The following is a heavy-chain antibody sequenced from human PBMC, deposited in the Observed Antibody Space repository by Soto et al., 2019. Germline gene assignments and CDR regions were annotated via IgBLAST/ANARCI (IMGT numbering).Heavy chain of an antibody. Sequence: PGGSLRLSCAASGFTFSSYGMTWVRQAPGKGLEWVSFSSATGAGTYYADYVKGRFTISRDNAKNSLYLQMNNLRIEDTAVYSCAREGRLLRAYDYWRQGTVVPVSS. CDR1: GFTFSSYG. CDR3: AREGRLLRAYDY. CDR2: SSATGAGT. J-gene: IGHJ4*02. V-gene: IGHV3-23*01. D-gene: IGHD4-17*01.